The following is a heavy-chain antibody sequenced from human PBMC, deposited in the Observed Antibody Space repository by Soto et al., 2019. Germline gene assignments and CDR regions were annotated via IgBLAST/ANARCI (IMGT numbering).Heavy chain of an antibody. V-gene: IGHV3-21*01. J-gene: IGHJ4*02. Sequence: GGSLRRSCADCGFSCSSYSMNWVRQAPGKGLEWVSSISSSSSHIYYADSVKRRFTISRDNAKNSLYLQMNRLSAEDTAVYYCARGGVVVTAYVDYWGQGTLVTVSS. CDR2: ISSSSSHI. D-gene: IGHD2-21*02. CDR3: ARGGVVVTAYVDY. CDR1: GFSCSSYS.